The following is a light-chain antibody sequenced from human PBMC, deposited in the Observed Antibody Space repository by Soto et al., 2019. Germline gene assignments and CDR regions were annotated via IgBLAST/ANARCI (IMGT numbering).Light chain of an antibody. CDR3: GTWDESLGAGV. Sequence: QSVLTQSASVSATPGEKVTISCSGRGSNIGRNYVSWYRQLPGTAPQLLIYDDNKRHSGVPDRLFGSRYGTSASLAIAGLQPGDEADYYCGTWDESLGAGVFGGGTKLTVL. J-gene: IGLJ2*01. V-gene: IGLV1-51*01. CDR2: DDN. CDR1: GSNIGRNY.